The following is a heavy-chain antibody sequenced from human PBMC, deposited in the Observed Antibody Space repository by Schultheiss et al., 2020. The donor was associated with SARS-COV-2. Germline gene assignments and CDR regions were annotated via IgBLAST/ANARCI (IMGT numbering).Heavy chain of an antibody. CDR2: IYYSGST. J-gene: IGHJ6*02. D-gene: IGHD3-3*01. CDR3: AKADGYDFWSGYLPLPYYYYGMDV. V-gene: IGHV4-59*01. Sequence: SETLSLTCTVSGGSISSYYWSWIRQPPGKGLEWIGYIYYSGSTNYNPSLKSRVTISVDTSKNQFSLKLSSVTAADTAVYYCAKADGYDFWSGYLPLPYYYYGMDVWGQGTTVTVSS. CDR1: GGSISSYY.